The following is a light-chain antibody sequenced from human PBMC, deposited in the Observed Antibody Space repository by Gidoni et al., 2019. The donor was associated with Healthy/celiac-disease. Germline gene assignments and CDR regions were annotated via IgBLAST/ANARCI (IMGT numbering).Light chain of an antibody. CDR2: RNN. CDR3: SAWDSSLSAVV. Sequence: HTATLTCTGNSNNVGNQGAAWLQQHQGHPPKLLSYRNNNRPSGISERFSASRSGNTASLTITGLQPEDEADYYCSAWDSSLSAVVFGGGTKLTVL. CDR1: SNNVGNQG. J-gene: IGLJ2*01. V-gene: IGLV10-54*04.